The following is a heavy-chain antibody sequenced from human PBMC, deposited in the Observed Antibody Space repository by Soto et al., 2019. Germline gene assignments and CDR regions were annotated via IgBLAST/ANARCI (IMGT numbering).Heavy chain of an antibody. D-gene: IGHD3-22*01. CDR3: ARTLRDRNCYPGLAV. J-gene: IGHJ6*02. V-gene: IGHV1-69*01. Sequence: QVQLVQSGAELKKPGSSVKVSCKASGGTFSKYAISWVRQAPGQGLEWLGGIIPMFGTPNYAQKFQGRVTMSADESTLTAYLEPSSLRSADTAVHFCARTLRDRNCYPGLAVWGQGATVTVSS. CDR1: GGTFSKYA. CDR2: IIPMFGTP.